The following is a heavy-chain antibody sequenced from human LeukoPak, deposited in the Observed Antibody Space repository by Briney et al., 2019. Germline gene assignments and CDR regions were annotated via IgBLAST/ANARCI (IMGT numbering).Heavy chain of an antibody. J-gene: IGHJ6*03. V-gene: IGHV4-39*07. CDR3: ARGRRRGSSFSYYYYYYMDV. Sequence: SETLSLTCTVSGGSISSSYYYWGWIRQPPGKGLEWIGTMYNSGSTYYNPSLKSRVTISVDTSKNQFSLKLSSVTAADTAVYYCARGRRRGSSFSYYYYYYMDVWGKGTTVTVSS. D-gene: IGHD6-6*01. CDR2: MYNSGST. CDR1: GGSISSSYYY.